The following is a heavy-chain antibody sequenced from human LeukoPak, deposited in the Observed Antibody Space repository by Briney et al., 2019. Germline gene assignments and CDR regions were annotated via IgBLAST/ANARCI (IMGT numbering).Heavy chain of an antibody. CDR2: IYSGGST. V-gene: IGHV3-66*01. D-gene: IGHD5-24*01. CDR3: ARATNRDSYNSRYFDY. J-gene: IGHJ4*02. Sequence: GGSLRLSCAASGFTVSSNYMTWVRQAPGKGLEWVSVIYSGGSTYYADSVKGRFTISRDNSKNTLYLQMNSLRAEDTALYYCARATNRDSYNSRYFDYWGQGTLVTVSS. CDR1: GFTVSSNY.